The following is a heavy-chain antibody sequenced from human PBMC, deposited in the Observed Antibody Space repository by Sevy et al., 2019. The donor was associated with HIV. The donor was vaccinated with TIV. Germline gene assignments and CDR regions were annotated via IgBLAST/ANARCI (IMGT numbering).Heavy chain of an antibody. Sequence: RGSLRLSCAASGFTFSSYSMNWVRQAPGKGLEWVSSISSSSSYIYYADSVKGRFTISRDNAKNSLYLQMNSLRAEDTAVYYCARDLMVVAATTDAFDIWGQGTMVTVSS. J-gene: IGHJ3*02. CDR1: GFTFSSYS. CDR3: ARDLMVVAATTDAFDI. V-gene: IGHV3-21*01. D-gene: IGHD2-15*01. CDR2: ISSSSSYI.